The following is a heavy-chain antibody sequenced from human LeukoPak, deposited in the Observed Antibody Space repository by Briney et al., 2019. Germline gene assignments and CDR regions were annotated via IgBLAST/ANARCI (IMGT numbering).Heavy chain of an antibody. V-gene: IGHV3-74*01. D-gene: IGHD6-19*01. Sequence: GGSLRLSCAGSGFTFTTYWMHWLRQAPGKGLVWVSRINSDGSNIRYADSVKGRFTISRDNAKNTLFLQMNSLRAEDTAVYYCTRDTAGIGVDYWGQGTLVTVSS. CDR1: GFTFTTYW. CDR3: TRDTAGIGVDY. CDR2: INSDGSNI. J-gene: IGHJ4*02.